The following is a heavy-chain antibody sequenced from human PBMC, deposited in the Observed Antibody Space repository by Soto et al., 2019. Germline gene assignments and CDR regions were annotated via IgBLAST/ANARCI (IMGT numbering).Heavy chain of an antibody. CDR1: GFTFSSYA. CDR3: VRDRRTGDRDHDAFDI. CDR2: ISSNGGST. Sequence: GGSLRLSCSASGFTFSSYAMHWVRQAPGKGLEYVSAISSNGGSTYYADPVKGRFTITRDNSKNTLYLQMSSLRAEDTAVYYCVRDRRTGDRDHDAFDIWGQGTMVTVSS. J-gene: IGHJ3*02. D-gene: IGHD7-27*01. V-gene: IGHV3-64D*09.